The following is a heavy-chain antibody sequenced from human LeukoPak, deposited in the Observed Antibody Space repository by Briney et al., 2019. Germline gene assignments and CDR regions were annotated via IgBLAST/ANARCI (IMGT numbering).Heavy chain of an antibody. CDR1: GGTFSIYA. CDR3: ARGGVVPAADYYYYGMDV. CDR2: IIPIFGTA. D-gene: IGHD2-2*01. Sequence: AASVTVSCTASGGTFSIYAISWVRQAPGQGLEWMGGIIPIFGTANYAQKFQGRVTITADESTSTAYMELSSLRSEDTAVYYCARGGVVPAADYYYYGMDVWGQGTTVTVSS. V-gene: IGHV1-69*13. J-gene: IGHJ6*02.